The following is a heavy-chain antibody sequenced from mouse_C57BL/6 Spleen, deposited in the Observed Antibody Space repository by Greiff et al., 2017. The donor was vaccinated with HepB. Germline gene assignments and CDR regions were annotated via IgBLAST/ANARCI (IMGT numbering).Heavy chain of an antibody. D-gene: IGHD2-4*01. Sequence: VKLMESGGGLVKPGGSLKLSCAASGFTFSDYGMHWVRQAPEKGLEWVAYISSGSSTIYYADTVKGRFTISRDNAKNTLFLQMTSLRSEDTAMYYCARPGDYADGYYFDYWGQGTTLTVSS. CDR1: GFTFSDYG. CDR2: ISSGSSTI. J-gene: IGHJ2*01. CDR3: ARPGDYADGYYFDY. V-gene: IGHV5-17*01.